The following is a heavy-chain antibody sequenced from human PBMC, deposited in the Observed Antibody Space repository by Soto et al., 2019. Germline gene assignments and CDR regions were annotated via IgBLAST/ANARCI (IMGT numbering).Heavy chain of an antibody. CDR1: GYTFTSHG. CDR2: ISAYDGNT. D-gene: IGHD5-18*01. V-gene: IGHV1-18*01. Sequence: ASVKVSCKGSGYTFTSHGISWVRQAPGQGLEWMAWISAYDGNTNYAQKFQGRVTMTTDTSTSTAYMELRSLRSDDTAVYYCARGGYSYSYPLDYWGQGTLVTVSS. J-gene: IGHJ4*02. CDR3: ARGGYSYSYPLDY.